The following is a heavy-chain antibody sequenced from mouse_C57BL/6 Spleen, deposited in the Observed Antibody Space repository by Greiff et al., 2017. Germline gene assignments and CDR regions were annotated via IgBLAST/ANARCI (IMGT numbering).Heavy chain of an antibody. V-gene: IGHV1-72*01. CDR2: IDPHSGGT. CDR1: GYTFTSYW. CDR3: ARSGDGYLYAMDY. Sequence: QVQLQQPGAELVKPGASVKLSCKASGYTFTSYWMHWVKQRPGRGLEWIGRIDPHSGGTKSTEKFKSKATLTVDKPSSTAYMQLSSLTSEDSAVYDCARSGDGYLYAMDYWGQGTSVTVAS. J-gene: IGHJ4*01. D-gene: IGHD2-3*01.